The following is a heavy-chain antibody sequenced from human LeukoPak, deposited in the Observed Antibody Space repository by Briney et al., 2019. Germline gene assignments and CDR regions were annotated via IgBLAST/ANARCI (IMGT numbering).Heavy chain of an antibody. CDR1: GIIFSGYA. CDR2: VTGSGGST. Sequence: PGGSLRLSCAASGIIFSGYAMNWVRQAPGKGLEWVSAVTGSGGSTCYADSVKGRFTISRDNSKNTLYLQMNNLRAEDTAVYYCAKVLDGYNYGAFDIWGQGTMVTVSS. J-gene: IGHJ3*02. CDR3: AKVLDGYNYGAFDI. V-gene: IGHV3-23*01. D-gene: IGHD5-24*01.